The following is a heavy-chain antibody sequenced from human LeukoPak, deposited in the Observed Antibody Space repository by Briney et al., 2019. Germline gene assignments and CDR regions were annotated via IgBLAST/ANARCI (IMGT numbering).Heavy chain of an antibody. V-gene: IGHV1-8*01. CDR3: ARSLEPEYGMDV. CDR2: MNPNSGNT. CDR1: GYTFTSYD. Sequence: ASVKVSCKASGYTFTSYDINWVRRATGQGLEWMGWMNPNSGNTGYAQKFQGRVTMTRNTSISTAYMELSSLRSEDTAVYYCARSLEPEYGMDVWGQGTTVTVSS. J-gene: IGHJ6*02. D-gene: IGHD1-14*01.